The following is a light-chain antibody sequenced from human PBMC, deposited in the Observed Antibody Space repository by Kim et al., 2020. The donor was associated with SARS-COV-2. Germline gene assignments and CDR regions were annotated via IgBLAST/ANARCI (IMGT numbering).Light chain of an antibody. CDR3: CSYIGTSTYV. CDR2: DVS. Sequence: GQSFTISCTGASSDVGGYNYVSWYQQHPGKVPKLMIYDVSKRPSGVSNRFSGSKSGNTASLTISGLQTEDEADYYCCSYIGTSTYVFGTGTKVTVL. V-gene: IGLV2-14*04. J-gene: IGLJ1*01. CDR1: SSDVGGYNY.